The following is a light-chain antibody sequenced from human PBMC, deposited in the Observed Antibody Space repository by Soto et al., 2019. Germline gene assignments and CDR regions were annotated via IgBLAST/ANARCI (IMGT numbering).Light chain of an antibody. CDR1: QDISNY. J-gene: IGKJ4*01. V-gene: IGKV1-33*01. CDR3: QQYDNLSLT. CDR2: DAS. Sequence: DIQMTQSPSSLSASVGDRVTITCQASQDISNYLNWYQQQPGKAPKLLIYDASNLETGVPSRFSCSGSGTDVTFTISSLQPEDIATYYCQQYDNLSLTFGGGTKVEIK.